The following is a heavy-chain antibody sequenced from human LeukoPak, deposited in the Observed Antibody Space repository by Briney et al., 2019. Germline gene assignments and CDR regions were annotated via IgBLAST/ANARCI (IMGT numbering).Heavy chain of an antibody. CDR3: AKIDEFSSGYRGGDY. Sequence: GGSLRLSCAASGFTFDDYAMHWVRQAPGKGLEWVSGISWNSGSIGYADSVKGRFTISRDNAKNSLYLQMNSLRAEDTALYYCAKIDEFSSGYRGGDYWGQGTLVTVSS. J-gene: IGHJ4*02. D-gene: IGHD3-22*01. V-gene: IGHV3-9*01. CDR1: GFTFDDYA. CDR2: ISWNSGSI.